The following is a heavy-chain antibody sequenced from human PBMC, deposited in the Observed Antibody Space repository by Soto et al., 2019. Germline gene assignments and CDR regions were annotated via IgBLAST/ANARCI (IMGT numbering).Heavy chain of an antibody. D-gene: IGHD6-6*01. J-gene: IGHJ4*02. Sequence: QVQLVESGGGVVQPGGSLRLSCVASGFIFSNFGMHWVRQAPGKGLEWVAVISSDEKIKQYADSVRGRFAIARDNSKNTLDTQRTSLRTKDTAIYYCAGGLRSVLDYWGQGTLVTVSS. CDR2: ISSDEKIK. V-gene: IGHV3-33*01. CDR1: GFIFSNFG. CDR3: AGGLRSVLDY.